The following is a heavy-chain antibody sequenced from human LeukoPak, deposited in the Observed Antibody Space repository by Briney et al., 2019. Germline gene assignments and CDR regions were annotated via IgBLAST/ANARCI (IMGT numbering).Heavy chain of an antibody. CDR1: GFTFSSYS. Sequence: GGSPRLSCAASGFTFSSYSMNWVRQAPGKGLEWVSSISSSSSYIYYADSVKGRFTISRDNAKNSLYLQMNSLRAEDTAVYYCARGLGYCSGGSCYSYGTVDYWGQGTLVTVSS. CDR2: ISSSSSYI. J-gene: IGHJ4*02. D-gene: IGHD2-15*01. CDR3: ARGLGYCSGGSCYSYGTVDY. V-gene: IGHV3-21*01.